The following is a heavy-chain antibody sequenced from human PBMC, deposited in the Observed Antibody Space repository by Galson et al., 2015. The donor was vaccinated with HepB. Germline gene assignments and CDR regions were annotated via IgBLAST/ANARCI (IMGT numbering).Heavy chain of an antibody. J-gene: IGHJ4*02. Sequence: SLRLSCAASGFVFSNYDMHWVRQAPGKGLERVSAVSRSGSSTYYADSVKGRFTISRDNSNNTVSLHMSSLRVEDTAFYFCAKDWGQRRLAYFDYWGQGVLVTVST. CDR1: GFVFSNYD. CDR2: VSRSGSST. D-gene: IGHD3-16*01. V-gene: IGHV3-23*01. CDR3: AKDWGQRRLAYFDY.